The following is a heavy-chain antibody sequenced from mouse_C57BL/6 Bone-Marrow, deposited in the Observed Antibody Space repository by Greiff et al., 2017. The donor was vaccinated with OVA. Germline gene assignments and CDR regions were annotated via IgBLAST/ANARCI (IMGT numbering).Heavy chain of an antibody. CDR3: ARFNYYGSSYAGFDY. J-gene: IGHJ2*01. D-gene: IGHD1-1*01. CDR2: IWSGGST. V-gene: IGHV2-2*01. Sequence: VMLVESGPGLVQPSQSLSITCTVSGFSLTSYGVHWVRQSPGKGLEWLGVIWSGGSTDYNAAFISRLSISKDNSKSQVFFKMNSLQADDTAIYYCARFNYYGSSYAGFDYWGQGTTLTVSS. CDR1: GFSLTSYG.